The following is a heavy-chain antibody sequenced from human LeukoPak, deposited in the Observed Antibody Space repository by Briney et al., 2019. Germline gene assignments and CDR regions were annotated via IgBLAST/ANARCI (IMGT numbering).Heavy chain of an antibody. V-gene: IGHV4-59*01. CDR1: ADSISNYY. J-gene: IGHJ3*02. Sequence: SETLTLTCTVSADSISNYYWAWLRQPPGKGLEWIGYIYNSGSTNYNTSLKSRVTTSMDTSKNQFSLKLSSVTAADTAVYYCVRWQYCGGNCYFSAFDIWGQGTMVTVSS. CDR2: IYNSGST. CDR3: VRWQYCGGNCYFSAFDI. D-gene: IGHD2-21*01.